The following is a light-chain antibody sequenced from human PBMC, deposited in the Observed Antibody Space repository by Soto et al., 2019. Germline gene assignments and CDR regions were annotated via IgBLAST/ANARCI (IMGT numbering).Light chain of an antibody. CDR2: GAS. V-gene: IGKV3D-15*01. J-gene: IGKJ4*01. CDR3: QQYNNWPPLT. CDR1: QSVSNN. Sequence: EIVLTQSPGTLSLSPGERATLSCRASQSVSNNYLAWYQQKPGQAPRLLIYGASNRATGIPDRFSGSGSGTEFTLTISSLQSEDFAVYHCQQYNNWPPLTFGGGTKVDIK.